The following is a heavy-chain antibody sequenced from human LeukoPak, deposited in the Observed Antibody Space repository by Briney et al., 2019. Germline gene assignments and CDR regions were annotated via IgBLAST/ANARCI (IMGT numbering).Heavy chain of an antibody. CDR1: GGSFSGYY. Sequence: SETLSLTCAVYGGSFSGYYWSWIRQPPGKGLEWIGEINHSGSTNYNPSLKSRVIISVDTSKNQFSLKLSSVPAADTAVYYCARGPPHSSGWYGGWGQGTLVTVSS. CDR2: INHSGST. V-gene: IGHV4-34*01. J-gene: IGHJ4*02. D-gene: IGHD6-19*01. CDR3: ARGPPHSSGWYGG.